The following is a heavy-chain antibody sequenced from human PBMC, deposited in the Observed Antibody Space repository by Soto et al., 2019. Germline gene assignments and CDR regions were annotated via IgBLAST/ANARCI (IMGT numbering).Heavy chain of an antibody. J-gene: IGHJ6*02. V-gene: IGHV3-30*18. D-gene: IGHD1-26*01. CDR3: AKSPPTSGSYYVVYYYYGMDV. Sequence: QVQLVESGGGVVQPGRSLRLSCAASGFTFSSYGMQWVRQAPGKGLERVAVISSDGSNKYYADSVMGRFTISRANSKNTLFLQMNSLRAEDTAVYYCAKSPPTSGSYYVVYYYYGMDVWCQGTTVTVAS. CDR1: GFTFSSYG. CDR2: ISSDGSNK.